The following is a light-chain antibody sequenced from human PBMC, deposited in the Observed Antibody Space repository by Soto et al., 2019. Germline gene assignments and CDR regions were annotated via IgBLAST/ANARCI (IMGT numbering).Light chain of an antibody. CDR1: QGISNY. CDR2: AAS. V-gene: IGKV1-27*01. J-gene: IGKJ1*01. Sequence: DIQMTQSPSSLSASVGDRVTIPCRASQGISNYLAWYQQKPGKVPKLLIYAASTLQSGVPSRFSGSGSGTDFTLTISSPQPEDVATYYCQKYDSAPWTFGQGTKVEIK. CDR3: QKYDSAPWT.